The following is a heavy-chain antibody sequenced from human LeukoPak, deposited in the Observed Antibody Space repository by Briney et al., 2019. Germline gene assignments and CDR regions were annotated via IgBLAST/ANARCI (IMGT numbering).Heavy chain of an antibody. CDR2: ISDSGGST. CDR1: GFTFSSYA. V-gene: IGHV3-23*01. CDR3: AKIVGATRGAFDL. Sequence: PGRSLRLSCAASGFTFSSYAMHWVRQAPGKGLEWVSVISDSGGSTYYADSVKGRFIISRDNSKNTLYVQMNSLRAEDTAVYYCAKIVGATRGAFDLWGQGTMVTVSS. J-gene: IGHJ3*01. D-gene: IGHD1-26*01.